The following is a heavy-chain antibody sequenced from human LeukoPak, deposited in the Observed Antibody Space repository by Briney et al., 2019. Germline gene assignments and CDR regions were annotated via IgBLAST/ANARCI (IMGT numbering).Heavy chain of an antibody. D-gene: IGHD2-15*01. Sequence: PGGSLRLSCAASGFTFSSYSMNWVRQAPGKGLEWVLSISSSSSYIYYADSVKGRFTISRDNAKNSLYLQMNSLRAEDTAVYYCASVYCSGGSCYSAPKAQYYYYGMDVWGQGTTVTVSS. V-gene: IGHV3-21*01. CDR1: GFTFSSYS. CDR3: ASVYCSGGSCYSAPKAQYYYYGMDV. CDR2: ISSSSSYI. J-gene: IGHJ6*02.